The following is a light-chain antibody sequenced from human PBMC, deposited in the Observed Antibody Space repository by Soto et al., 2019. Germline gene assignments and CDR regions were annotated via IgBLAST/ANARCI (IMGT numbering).Light chain of an antibody. CDR1: QNIRRS. Sequence: EIVMTQSPATLSVSPGERGTLSCRASQNIRRSLAWYQQKPGQAPRLLIYQTYTRAPGIPARFTGGGSGTEFTLTISSLQSEDFATYYCQQYEYWPPVTFGGGTKVEIK. CDR2: QTY. V-gene: IGKV3-15*01. J-gene: IGKJ4*01. CDR3: QQYEYWPPVT.